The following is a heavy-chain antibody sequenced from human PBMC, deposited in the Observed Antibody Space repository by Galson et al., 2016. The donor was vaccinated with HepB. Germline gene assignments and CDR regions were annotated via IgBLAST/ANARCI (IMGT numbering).Heavy chain of an antibody. Sequence: SLRLSCAASGFTVSSNYMSWVRQAPGKGLEWVSVIYSGGITYYADSVKGRFTISRDNSKNTLYLQMNSLRAEDTAVYYCAREPGGSGSYPGGFDYWGQGTLVTVSS. CDR3: AREPGGSGSYPGGFDY. CDR2: IYSGGIT. D-gene: IGHD3-10*01. CDR1: GFTVSSNY. J-gene: IGHJ4*02. V-gene: IGHV3-53*01.